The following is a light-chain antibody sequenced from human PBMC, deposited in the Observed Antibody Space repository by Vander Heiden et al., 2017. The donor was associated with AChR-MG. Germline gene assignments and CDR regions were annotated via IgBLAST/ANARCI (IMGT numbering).Light chain of an antibody. J-gene: IGKJ4*01. V-gene: IGKV1-33*01. CDR2: DAS. CDR3: QQYDNLLLT. Sequence: DIQLPPSPSSLSAAVGDRVTITCQGSQDISNNLNGYQQKPGKAPKLLIYDASYLETGVPSRFSGGGSWTDFTFPISSLQPEDIATYYCQQYDNLLLTFGGGTKVEIK. CDR1: QDISNN.